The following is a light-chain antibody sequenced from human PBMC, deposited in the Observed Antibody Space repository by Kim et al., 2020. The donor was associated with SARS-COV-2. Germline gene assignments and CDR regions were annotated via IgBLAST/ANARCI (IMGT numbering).Light chain of an antibody. V-gene: IGKV3-11*01. J-gene: IGKJ3*01. Sequence: EIVLTQSPVTLSLSPGERATLSCRASQSVSSFLAWYQQKPGQAPRLLIYDASNRATGIPARFSGSRSGTDFTLTITSLEPEDFAVYYCQERSNWPGTFGPGTKMDIK. CDR1: QSVSSF. CDR3: QERSNWPGT. CDR2: DAS.